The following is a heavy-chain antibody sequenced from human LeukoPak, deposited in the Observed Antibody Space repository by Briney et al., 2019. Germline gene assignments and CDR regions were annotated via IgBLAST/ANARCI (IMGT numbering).Heavy chain of an antibody. V-gene: IGHV3-49*03. CDR1: GFTFGDYV. J-gene: IGHJ4*02. Sequence: HPGWSLRLSCTASGFTFGDYVVTWFRQAPGKGLEWVAFIRTKPYGGTTEYAASVKGRFTISRDDSESIAYLQMNSLRTEDTAVYYCTRGSDTIFGVARDGFDSWGQGTLVTVSS. CDR3: TRGSDTIFGVARDGFDS. D-gene: IGHD3-3*01. CDR2: IRTKPYGGTT.